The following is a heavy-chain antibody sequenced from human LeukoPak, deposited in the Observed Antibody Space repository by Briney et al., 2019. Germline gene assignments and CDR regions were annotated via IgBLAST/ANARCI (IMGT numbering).Heavy chain of an antibody. CDR2: FYHSGST. CDR1: XGFNTHXY. J-gene: IGHJ4*02. V-gene: IGHV4-59*01. Sequence: LTXSVSXGFNTHXYWSXIRQXPXXXXXXIGYFYHSGSTNYNPSLKSRVTISVDTSKNHFSLKLSSVTAADTAVYYCARGQWLPVFDFWGQGTLVTVSS. D-gene: IGHD3-22*01. CDR3: ARGQWLPVFDF.